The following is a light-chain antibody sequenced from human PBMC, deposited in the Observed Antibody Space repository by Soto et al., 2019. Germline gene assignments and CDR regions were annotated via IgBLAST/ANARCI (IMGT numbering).Light chain of an antibody. J-gene: IGLJ1*01. V-gene: IGLV2-23*02. CDR2: EVS. Sequence: QSVLTQPASVSGSPGQSITISCTGTSSDVGSYNLVSWYQQHPGKAPKLMIYEVSKRPSGVSNRFSGSKSGNTASLIFSGLQAEDEADYCCCSYAGSSTYVFGTGTKVTVL. CDR3: CSYAGSSTYV. CDR1: SSDVGSYNL.